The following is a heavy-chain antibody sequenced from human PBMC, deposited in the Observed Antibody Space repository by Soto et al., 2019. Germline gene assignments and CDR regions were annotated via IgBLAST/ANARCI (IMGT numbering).Heavy chain of an antibody. J-gene: IGHJ6*03. Sequence: PSETLSLTCAVSSGSISSSNWWSWVRQPPGKGLKWIGEIYHSGSTNYNPSLKSRVTISVDKSKNQFSLKLSSVTAADTAVYYCARGGIEYSSSSGQGYYYYYMDVWGKGTTVTVS. D-gene: IGHD6-6*01. V-gene: IGHV4-4*02. CDR2: IYHSGST. CDR1: SGSISSSNW. CDR3: ARGGIEYSSSSGQGYYYYYMDV.